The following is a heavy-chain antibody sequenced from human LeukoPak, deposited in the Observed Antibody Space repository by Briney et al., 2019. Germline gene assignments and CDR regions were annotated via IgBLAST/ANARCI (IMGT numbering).Heavy chain of an antibody. J-gene: IGHJ6*03. CDR3: ARLMYSGSYYYYYYYMDV. D-gene: IGHD1-26*01. CDR1: GFTFSSYN. Sequence: GGSLRLSCAASGFTFSSYNMNWVRQAPGKGLEWVSYISSSGSTIYYADSVKGRFTISRDNAKNSLYLQMNSLRAEDTAVYYCARLMYSGSYYYYYYYMDVWGKGTTVTVSS. V-gene: IGHV3-48*04. CDR2: ISSSGSTI.